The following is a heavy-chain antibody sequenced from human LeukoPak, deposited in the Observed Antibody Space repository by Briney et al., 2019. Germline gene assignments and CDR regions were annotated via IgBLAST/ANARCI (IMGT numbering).Heavy chain of an antibody. V-gene: IGHV4-39*07. Sequence: PSETLSLTCTVSGGSFSSRDDYWGWIRQPPGKGLQWIGVIYYGGSTYYHPSLKSRVTISMDTSKSQVSLRLTSLTAADTAVYYCARVLRYCSGGNCYSGGLGYMDVWGKGTTVTISS. CDR1: GGSFSSRDDY. D-gene: IGHD2-15*01. CDR2: IYYGGST. CDR3: ARVLRYCSGGNCYSGGLGYMDV. J-gene: IGHJ6*03.